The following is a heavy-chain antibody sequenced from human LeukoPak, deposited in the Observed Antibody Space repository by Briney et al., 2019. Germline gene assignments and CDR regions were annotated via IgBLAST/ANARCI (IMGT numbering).Heavy chain of an antibody. CDR2: ISYDGSNK. CDR3: AKGNIIVVPGSSHWLDP. V-gene: IGHV3-30*18. J-gene: IGHJ5*02. Sequence: GGSLRLSGAASGFTVSGNYMNWVRQAPGKGLEWVAVISYDGSNKSFADSVKGRFTISRDNSKNTLYLQMNSLRAEDTAVYYCAKGNIIVVPGSSHWLDPWGQGTLVTVSS. D-gene: IGHD2-2*01. CDR1: GFTVSGNY.